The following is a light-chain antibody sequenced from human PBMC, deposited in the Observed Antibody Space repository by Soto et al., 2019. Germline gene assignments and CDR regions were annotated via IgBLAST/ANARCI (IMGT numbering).Light chain of an antibody. Sequence: QSLLTQPPSVSGAPGQRVTISCTGSSSNIGAGYDVHWYQQLPGTAPKLLIYGNSNRPSGVPDRFSGSKSGTSASLAITGLQVEDEADYDCQSYDSSRSGSNVFGTGTKLTVL. CDR2: GNS. CDR3: QSYDSSRSGSNV. V-gene: IGLV1-40*01. CDR1: SSNIGAGYD. J-gene: IGLJ1*01.